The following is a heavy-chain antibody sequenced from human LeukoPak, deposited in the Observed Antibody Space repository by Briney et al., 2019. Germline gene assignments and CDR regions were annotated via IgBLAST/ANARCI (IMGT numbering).Heavy chain of an antibody. V-gene: IGHV3-11*06. Sequence: PGGSLRLSCAASGFTFSDYYMSWIRQAPGKGLEWVSYISSSSSYTNHADSVKGRFTISRDNAKNSLYLQMNSLRAEDTAVYYCARRHSSSWYFDYWGQGTLVTVSS. CDR3: ARRHSSSWYFDY. CDR1: GFTFSDYY. D-gene: IGHD6-13*01. J-gene: IGHJ4*02. CDR2: ISSSSSYT.